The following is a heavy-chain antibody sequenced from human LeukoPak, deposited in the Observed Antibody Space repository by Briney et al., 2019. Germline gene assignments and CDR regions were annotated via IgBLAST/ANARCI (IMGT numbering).Heavy chain of an antibody. J-gene: IGHJ4*02. Sequence: GGSLRLSCAASEFTVTYNYMTWVRQAPGKGLEWVSLLYSHGATNYADSVKGRFTISRDDSKNTVYLQMNSLRAEDTAVYYCASQGGSSSPGYWGQGTLVTVSS. CDR1: EFTVTYNY. CDR3: ASQGGSSSPGY. D-gene: IGHD6-6*01. CDR2: LYSHGAT. V-gene: IGHV3-53*01.